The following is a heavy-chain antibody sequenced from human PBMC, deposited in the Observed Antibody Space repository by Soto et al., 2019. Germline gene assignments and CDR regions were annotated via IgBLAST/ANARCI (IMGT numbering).Heavy chain of an antibody. CDR3: ARVRGSLDY. V-gene: IGHV4-59*01. CDR1: GGSISSYY. CDR2: IYYSGST. D-gene: IGHD1-26*01. Sequence: QVQLQESGPGLVKPSETLSLTCTVSGGSISSYYWSWIRQPPGKGLEWIGYIYYSGSTNYNPSLKSRVTISVDTSKNQFSLKLSSVTAADTAVYYCARVRGSLDYWGQGTLVTGSS. J-gene: IGHJ4*02.